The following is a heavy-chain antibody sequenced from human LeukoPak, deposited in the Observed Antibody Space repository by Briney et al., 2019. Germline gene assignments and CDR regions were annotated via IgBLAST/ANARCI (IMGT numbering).Heavy chain of an antibody. CDR3: ATSIVGFSYDEHFQH. Sequence: GGSLRLSCAASGFTVNTNHMHWVRQAPGKGLEWVSTIYNGGSTYYVDSVKGRFTISRDNFKNTLYLQMNSLRAEDTAVYYCATSIVGFSYDEHFQHWGQGTLVTVPS. J-gene: IGHJ1*01. D-gene: IGHD1-26*01. V-gene: IGHV3-53*01. CDR1: GFTVNTNH. CDR2: IYNGGST.